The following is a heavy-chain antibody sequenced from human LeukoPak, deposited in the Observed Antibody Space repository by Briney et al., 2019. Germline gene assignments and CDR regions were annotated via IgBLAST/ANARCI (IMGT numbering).Heavy chain of an antibody. Sequence: GGSLRLSCAASGFTFSMYGMHWVRQAPGKGLEWVASIWINGRDETYVDSVKGRFTISRDNSTLFLQMNSLRAEDTAICFCARGKGSGRFGYFYYGVDVWGQGTTVTVSS. J-gene: IGHJ6*02. CDR2: IWINGRDE. CDR3: ARGKGSGRFGYFYYGVDV. V-gene: IGHV3-33*01. D-gene: IGHD3-10*01. CDR1: GFTFSMYG.